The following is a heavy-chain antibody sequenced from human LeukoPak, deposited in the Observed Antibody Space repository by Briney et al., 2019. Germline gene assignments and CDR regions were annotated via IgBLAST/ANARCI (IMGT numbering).Heavy chain of an antibody. V-gene: IGHV3-30*02. CDR3: AKGLHASSWYGGS. Sequence: GGSLRLSCAASGFTFSSYGMHWVRQAPGKGLEWVAFIRYDGSNKYYADSVKGRFTISRDNSKNTLYLQMNSLRAEDTAVYYCAKGLHASSWYGGSWGRGTLVTVSS. CDR2: IRYDGSNK. J-gene: IGHJ5*02. CDR1: GFTFSSYG. D-gene: IGHD6-13*01.